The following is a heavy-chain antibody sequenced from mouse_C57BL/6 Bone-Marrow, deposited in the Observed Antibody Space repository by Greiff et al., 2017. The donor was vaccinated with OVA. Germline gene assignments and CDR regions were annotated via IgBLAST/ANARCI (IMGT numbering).Heavy chain of an antibody. CDR3: TAAYDYDPSWFAY. J-gene: IGHJ3*01. CDR2: IDPENGDT. D-gene: IGHD2-4*01. V-gene: IGHV14-4*01. Sequence: VQLQQSGAELVRPGASVKLSCTASGFNIKDDYMHWVKQRPEQGLEWIGWIDPENGDTEYASKFQGKATIPADTSSNTAYLQLSSLTSEDTAVYYCTAAYDYDPSWFAYGGQGTLVTVSA. CDR1: GFNIKDDY.